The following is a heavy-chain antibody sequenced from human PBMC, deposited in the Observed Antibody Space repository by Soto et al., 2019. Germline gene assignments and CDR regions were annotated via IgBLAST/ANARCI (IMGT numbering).Heavy chain of an antibody. D-gene: IGHD3-22*01. CDR3: ARLTMIVVVDY. V-gene: IGHV4-61*01. CDR2: IYYTGST. J-gene: IGHJ4*02. Sequence: KPSETLSLTCTVSGGSVSTSIYYWSWIRQPPGKGLELIGYIYYTGSTNYNPSLKSRDTLSVDTSKNQFSLKLTSVTAADTAVYYCARLTMIVVVDYWGPGPPLTVST. CDR1: GGSVSTSIYY.